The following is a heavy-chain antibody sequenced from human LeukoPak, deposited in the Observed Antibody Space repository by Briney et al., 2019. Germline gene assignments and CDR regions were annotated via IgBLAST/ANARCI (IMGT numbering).Heavy chain of an antibody. CDR2: ITSKTNGGTT. CDR3: AKLIPPVDCSRTSCYGFDY. V-gene: IGHV3-15*01. J-gene: IGHJ4*02. Sequence: GGSLRLSCAASGFTFSNAWMSWVRQAPGKGLEWLGRITSKTNGGTTDYAAPVKGRFTISRDDSKNTLYLQMNSLRAEDTAVYYCAKLIPPVDCSRTSCYGFDYWGQGTLVTVSS. CDR1: GFTFSNAW. D-gene: IGHD2-2*01.